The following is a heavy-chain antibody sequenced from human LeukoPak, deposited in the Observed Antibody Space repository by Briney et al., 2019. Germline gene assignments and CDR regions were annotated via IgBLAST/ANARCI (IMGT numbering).Heavy chain of an antibody. CDR2: ISCTDGST. V-gene: IGHV3-23*01. CDR1: GFTFYSYA. Sequence: PGGSLRLSCAASGFTFYSYAMNWVRQAPGKGLEGVSTISCTDGSTYYADSVKGRFTISRDNSKNTLYLQMNSLRAEDTALYYCARSISGYSYGPTNWFDPWGQGTLVTVSS. CDR3: ARSISGYSYGPTNWFDP. J-gene: IGHJ5*02. D-gene: IGHD5-18*01.